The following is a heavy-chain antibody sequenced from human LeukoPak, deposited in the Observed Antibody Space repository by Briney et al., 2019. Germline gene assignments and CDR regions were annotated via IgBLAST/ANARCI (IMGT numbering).Heavy chain of an antibody. Sequence: SETLSLTCAVYGGSFSGYYWSWIRQPPGKGLEWIGEINHSGSTYYNPSLKSRVTISVDTSKNQFSLKLSSVTAADTAVYYCARLEYSSSWYEALFDYWGQGTLVTVSS. CDR1: GGSFSGYY. D-gene: IGHD6-13*01. CDR2: INHSGST. V-gene: IGHV4-34*01. J-gene: IGHJ4*02. CDR3: ARLEYSSSWYEALFDY.